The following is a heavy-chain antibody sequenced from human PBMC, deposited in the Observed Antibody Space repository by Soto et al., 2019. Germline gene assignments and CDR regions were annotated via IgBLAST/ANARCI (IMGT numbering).Heavy chain of an antibody. V-gene: IGHV3-33*01. D-gene: IGHD6-13*01. J-gene: IGHJ4*02. CDR3: ARDKSSSNDY. CDR2: IWYDGSNK. CDR1: GFTFSSYG. Sequence: QVQLVESGGGVVQPGRSLRLSCAASGFTFSSYGMHWVRQAPGKGLEWVAVIWYDGSNKYYADSVKGRFTISRDNSKNTPYLQMNSLRAEDTAVYYCARDKSSSNDYWGQGTLVTVSS.